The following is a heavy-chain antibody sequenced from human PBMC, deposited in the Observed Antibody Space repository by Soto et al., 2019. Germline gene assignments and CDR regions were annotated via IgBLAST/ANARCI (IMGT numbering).Heavy chain of an antibody. CDR2: INPNSGGT. Sequence: ASVKVSCKASGYTFTGYYMHWVRQAPGQGLEWMGWINPNSGGTNYAQKFQGRVTMTRDTSISTAYMELSRLRSDDTAVYYCARVLSYNWNYELGGFDYWGQGTLVTVS. V-gene: IGHV1-2*02. CDR3: ARVLSYNWNYELGGFDY. J-gene: IGHJ4*02. D-gene: IGHD1-7*01. CDR1: GYTFTGYY.